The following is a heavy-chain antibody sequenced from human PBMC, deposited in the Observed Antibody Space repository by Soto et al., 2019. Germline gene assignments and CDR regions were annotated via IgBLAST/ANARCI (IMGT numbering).Heavy chain of an antibody. CDR1: GDSITSNSYF. CDR3: ARVGYYYDSSGYLFDY. CDR2: IYYSGST. J-gene: IGHJ4*02. V-gene: IGHV4-39*07. Sequence: SETLSVTWTVSGDSITSNSYFRAWIRQPPGKGLEWIGSIYYSGSTYYNPSLKSRVTISVDTSKNQFSLKLSSVTAADTAVYYCARVGYYYDSSGYLFDYWGQGTLVTVSS. D-gene: IGHD3-22*01.